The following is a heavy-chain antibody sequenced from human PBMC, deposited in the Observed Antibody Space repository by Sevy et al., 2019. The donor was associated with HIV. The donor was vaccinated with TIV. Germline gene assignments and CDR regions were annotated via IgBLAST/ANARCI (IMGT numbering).Heavy chain of an antibody. Sequence: GGSLRLSCAASGFTFSSYSMNWVRQAPGKGLEWVSSISSSSSYIYYADSVKGRFTISRDNAKNSLYLQMNSLRAEDTALYYCARDPYYDSSGYYHAGDAFDIWGQGTMVTVSS. CDR2: ISSSSSYI. V-gene: IGHV3-21*03. J-gene: IGHJ3*02. CDR3: ARDPYYDSSGYYHAGDAFDI. CDR1: GFTFSSYS. D-gene: IGHD3-22*01.